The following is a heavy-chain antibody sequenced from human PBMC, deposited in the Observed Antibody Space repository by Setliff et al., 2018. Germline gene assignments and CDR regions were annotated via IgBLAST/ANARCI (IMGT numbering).Heavy chain of an antibody. Sequence: SETLSLTCTVSGGSISSSSYYWGWIRQPPGKGLEWIGSIYYSGSTYYNPSLKSRVTISVDTSKNQFSLKLSSVTAADTAVYYCARTLYDYDILTGPGYYFDYWSQGTLVTVSS. CDR3: ARTLYDYDILTGPGYYFDY. J-gene: IGHJ4*02. D-gene: IGHD3-9*01. CDR2: IYYSGST. CDR1: GGSISSSSYY. V-gene: IGHV4-39*07.